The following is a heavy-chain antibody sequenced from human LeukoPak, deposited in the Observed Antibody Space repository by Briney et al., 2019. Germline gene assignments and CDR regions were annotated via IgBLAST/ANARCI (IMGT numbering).Heavy chain of an antibody. J-gene: IGHJ4*02. CDR3: ARGGFYSSGGIDH. Sequence: GGSLRLSCAASGFTFTSYWMHWVRHAPGKGLVWVSRINSDGSSTSYADSVKGRFTISRDNAKNTLYLQMNSLRAEDTAEYYCARGGFYSSGGIDHWGQGTLVTVSS. CDR2: INSDGSST. CDR1: GFTFTSYW. D-gene: IGHD6-19*01. V-gene: IGHV3-74*01.